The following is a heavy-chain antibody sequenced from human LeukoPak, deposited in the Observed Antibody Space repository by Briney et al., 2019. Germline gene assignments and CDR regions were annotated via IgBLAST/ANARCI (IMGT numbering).Heavy chain of an antibody. CDR3: AKDVWGHGGGAGAFDI. CDR2: ISSNGGST. CDR1: GFTFSSYA. D-gene: IGHD3-16*01. Sequence: PGGSLRLSCSASGFTFSSYAMHWVRQAPGKGLEYVSAISSNGGSTYYADSVKGRFTISRDNSKNTLYLQMSSLRAEDTAVYYCAKDVWGHGGGAGAFDIWGQGTMVTVSS. V-gene: IGHV3-64D*09. J-gene: IGHJ3*02.